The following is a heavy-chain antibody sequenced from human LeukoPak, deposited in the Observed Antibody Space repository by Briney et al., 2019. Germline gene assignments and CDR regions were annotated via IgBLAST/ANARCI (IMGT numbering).Heavy chain of an antibody. V-gene: IGHV3-23*01. J-gene: IGHJ6*02. Sequence: GSLRLSCAASGFTFSSYAMSWVRKAPGKGLDWVATISDSGDNTYYADSVEGRFTISRDNSKNTLYLQMNSLRDEDTAIYYCAKVPYSDYGSGRPPFMDVWGQGTTVAISS. D-gene: IGHD3-10*01. CDR2: ISDSGDNT. CDR1: GFTFSSYA. CDR3: AKVPYSDYGSGRPPFMDV.